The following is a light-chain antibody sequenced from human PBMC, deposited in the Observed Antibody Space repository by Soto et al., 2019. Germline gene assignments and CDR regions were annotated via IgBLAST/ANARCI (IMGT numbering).Light chain of an antibody. J-gene: IGLJ1*01. CDR2: GNS. V-gene: IGLV1-40*01. Sequence: QAVVTQPPSVSGAPGQRVTISCTGSSSNIGAGYDVHWYQQLPGTAPKLLIYGNSNRPSGVPDRFSGSKSGTSASLAITGLKAEDEADYYCQSYDSSLSGVFGTGTKLTVL. CDR3: QSYDSSLSGV. CDR1: SSNIGAGYD.